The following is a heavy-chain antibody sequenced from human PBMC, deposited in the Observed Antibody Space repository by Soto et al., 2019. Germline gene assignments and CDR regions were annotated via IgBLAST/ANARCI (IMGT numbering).Heavy chain of an antibody. D-gene: IGHD6-19*01. CDR1: GFTFSDYY. Sequence: GGSLRLSCAASGFTFSDYYMSWIRQAPGKGLEWVSYISSSGSTIYYADSVKGRFTISRDNAKNSLYLQMNSLRAEDTAVYYCARDRALKYSSGCEFDYWGQGTLVTVSS. CDR3: ARDRALKYSSGCEFDY. CDR2: ISSSGSTI. J-gene: IGHJ4*02. V-gene: IGHV3-11*01.